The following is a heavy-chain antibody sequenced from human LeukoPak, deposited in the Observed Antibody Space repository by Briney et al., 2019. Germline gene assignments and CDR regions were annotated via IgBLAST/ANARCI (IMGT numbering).Heavy chain of an antibody. J-gene: IGHJ5*02. CDR1: GGSISSYY. CDR2: IYYSGSS. CDR3: ARYGVGSRGNWFDP. Sequence: SETLSLTCTVSGGSISSYYWSWIRQPPGPGQERIGYIYYSGSSNYNPSLKSRVTISVDTSKNQFSLKLSSVTAADTAVYYCARYGVGSRGNWFDPWGQGTLVTVSS. D-gene: IGHD1-26*01. V-gene: IGHV4-59*01.